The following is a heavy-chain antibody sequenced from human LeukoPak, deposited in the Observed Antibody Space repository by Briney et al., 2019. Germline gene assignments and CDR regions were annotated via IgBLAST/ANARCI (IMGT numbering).Heavy chain of an antibody. CDR1: GFTFDGFA. CDR3: AKGTGGYSGPFDS. CDR2: INWNSGSI. D-gene: IGHD3-22*01. Sequence: PGGSLRLSCAASGFTFDGFALFWVRQAPWKGLEHVSGINWNSGSIDYADAVKGRCTTSRDNAKSSLYLQMNSLRVEDTAVYYCAKGTGGYSGPFDSWGQGTLVTVSS. V-gene: IGHV3-9*01. J-gene: IGHJ4*02.